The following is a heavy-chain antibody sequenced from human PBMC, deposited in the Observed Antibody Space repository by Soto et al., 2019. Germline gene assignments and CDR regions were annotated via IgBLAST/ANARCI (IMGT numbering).Heavy chain of an antibody. J-gene: IGHJ4*02. CDR3: ARVRGTAGKRYFDY. CDR1: GGSMIAYY. CDR2: TYYSGST. V-gene: IGHV4-59*01. D-gene: IGHD6-13*01. Sequence: SETLSLTCTVYGGSMIAYYWNWMRQPPGKGLQWIGYTYYSGSTTYNPSLKSRVTISVDSSKNQFSLKLDSVTPADTAVYYCARVRGTAGKRYFDYWGPGTLVT.